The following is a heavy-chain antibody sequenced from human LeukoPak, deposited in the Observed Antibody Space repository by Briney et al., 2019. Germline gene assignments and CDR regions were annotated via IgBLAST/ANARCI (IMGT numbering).Heavy chain of an antibody. CDR2: IYYSGST. J-gene: IGHJ4*02. Sequence: AETLSLTCTASGGSISSYDWSWIRQPPGKGLEWIGYIYYSGSTNYNPSLKRRVPIPVDTSKNQLSLKLSSVTAADTAVYYCARDSGTGYYFDYWGQGTLVTVSS. CDR3: ARDSGTGYYFDY. D-gene: IGHD2-8*02. V-gene: IGHV4-59*01. CDR1: GGSISSYD.